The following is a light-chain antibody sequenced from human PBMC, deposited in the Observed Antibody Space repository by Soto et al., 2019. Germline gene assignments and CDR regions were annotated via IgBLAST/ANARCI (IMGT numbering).Light chain of an antibody. V-gene: IGLV1-44*01. Sequence: QSVLTQSPSASVTPGQRVTISCCGSTSNIGSNTVHWYQQLPGTAPKLLMYRNNQRPSGVPDRFSGSKSGTSASLAISGLQSEDEADYYCAAWDDSLDGYVFGTGTKVTVL. CDR2: RNN. CDR3: AAWDDSLDGYV. J-gene: IGLJ1*01. CDR1: TSNIGSNT.